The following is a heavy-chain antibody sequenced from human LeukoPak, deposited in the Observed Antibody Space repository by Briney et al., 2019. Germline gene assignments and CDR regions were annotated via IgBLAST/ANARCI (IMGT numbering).Heavy chain of an antibody. V-gene: IGHV4-39*07. CDR2: IYYSGST. D-gene: IGHD6-13*01. CDR3: ARGSRKASIAAGTFDY. J-gene: IGHJ4*02. Sequence: SETLSLTCTVSGGSISSSNYYWGWIRQPPGKGLEWIGSIYYSGSTYYSPSLKSRVTISVDTSKNQFSLKLSSVTAADTAVYYCARGSRKASIAAGTFDYWGQGTLVTVSS. CDR1: GGSISSSNYY.